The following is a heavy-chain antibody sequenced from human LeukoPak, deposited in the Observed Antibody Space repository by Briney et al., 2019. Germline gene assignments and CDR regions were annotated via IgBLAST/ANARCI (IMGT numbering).Heavy chain of an antibody. CDR2: INSDETTT. CDR3: ARDRPDAARDAYAR. D-gene: IGHD6-6*01. CDR1: GITFTIYC. Sequence: GGSLKLSCAAFGITFTIYCMHWVRQAPGKGLVWVSRINSDETTTNYADSVKGRFTISRHNAKNTLYLHMNSLRAEDTAVYYCARDRPDAARDAYARRGQPTMVTVSS. J-gene: IGHJ3*02. V-gene: IGHV3-74*01.